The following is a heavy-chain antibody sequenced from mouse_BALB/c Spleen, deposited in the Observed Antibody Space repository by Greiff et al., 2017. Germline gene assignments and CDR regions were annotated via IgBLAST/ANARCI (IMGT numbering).Heavy chain of an antibody. CDR2: IDPANGNT. D-gene: IGHD2-2*01. J-gene: IGHJ2*01. Sequence: EVQLQQSGAELVKPGASVKLSRTASGFNIKDTYMHWVKQRPEQGLEWIGRIDPANGNTKYDPKFQGKATITADTSSNTAYLQLSSLTSEDTAVYYCARGGIYYGYDGVPDYWGQGTTLTVSS. CDR3: ARGGIYYGYDGVPDY. V-gene: IGHV14-3*02. CDR1: GFNIKDTY.